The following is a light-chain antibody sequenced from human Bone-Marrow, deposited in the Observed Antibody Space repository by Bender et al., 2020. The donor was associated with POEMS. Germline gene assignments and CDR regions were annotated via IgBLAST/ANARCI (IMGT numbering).Light chain of an antibody. CDR2: EVT. Sequence: QSALTQPASVSGSPGQSITISCTGTSSDIGYSNFVSWYQHHPDKAPKLVIYEVTKRPSGVSSRFSGSRSGNTASLTISGLQADDEADYYCAAWDDSLNGVVFGGGTKLTVL. J-gene: IGLJ2*01. CDR3: AAWDDSLNGVV. CDR1: SSDIGYSNF. V-gene: IGLV2-14*01.